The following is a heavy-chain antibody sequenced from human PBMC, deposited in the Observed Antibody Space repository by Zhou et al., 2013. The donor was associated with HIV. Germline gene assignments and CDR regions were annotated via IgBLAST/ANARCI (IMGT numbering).Heavy chain of an antibody. D-gene: IGHD6-13*01. CDR1: GGTFSSYA. Sequence: QVQLVQSGAEVKKPGSSVKVSCKASGGTFSSYAISWVRQAPGQGLEWMGGIIPIFGTANYAQKFQGRVTITADESTSTAYMELSSLRSEDTAVYYCASFNVAGGIAAAQRRGFDPWGQGTLVTVSS. CDR3: ASFNVAGGIAAAQRRGFDP. J-gene: IGHJ5*02. CDR2: IIPIFGTA. V-gene: IGHV1-69*12.